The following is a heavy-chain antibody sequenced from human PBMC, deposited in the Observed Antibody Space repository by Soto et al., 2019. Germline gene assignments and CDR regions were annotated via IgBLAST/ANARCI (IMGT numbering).Heavy chain of an antibody. Sequence: GSLRLSCTGSGFTFSSSTMTWVRQGPGKGLEWVSSISSSSSYKYCADSLKGRFTISRDNAKNSLYLQMNSLRAEDTAGYYGARDIGEMSAFWGQGTQVTVSS. CDR2: ISSSSSYK. V-gene: IGHV3-21*06. J-gene: IGHJ4*02. CDR1: GFTFSSST. D-gene: IGHD3-10*01. CDR3: ARDIGEMSAF.